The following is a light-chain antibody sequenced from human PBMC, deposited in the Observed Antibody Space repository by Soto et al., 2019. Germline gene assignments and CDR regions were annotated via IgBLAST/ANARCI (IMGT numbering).Light chain of an antibody. V-gene: IGLV2-8*01. CDR1: SIDVGGYNY. J-gene: IGLJ1*01. CDR3: SSYAGSNNYV. CDR2: EVS. Sequence: QSELTXPPSASGSPGQSLTISRPGASIDVGGYNYVSWYQQHPGKAPKLMIYEVSKRPSGVPDRFSGSKSGNTASLTVSGLQAEDEADYYCSSYAGSNNYVFGTGTK.